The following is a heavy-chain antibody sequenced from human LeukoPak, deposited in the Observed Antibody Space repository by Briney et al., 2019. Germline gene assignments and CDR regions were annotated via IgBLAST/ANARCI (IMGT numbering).Heavy chain of an antibody. CDR1: GFIFSDFY. CDR2: INHSGST. D-gene: IGHD1-26*01. V-gene: IGHV4-34*01. J-gene: IGHJ4*02. Sequence: LRLSCAGSGFIFSDFYINWIRQPPGKGLEWIGEINHSGSTSYNPSLKSRVTISVDTSKNQFSLKLSSVTAADTAVCYCARDGGRDSGSYYEDYWGQGTLVTVSS. CDR3: ARDGGRDSGSYYEDY.